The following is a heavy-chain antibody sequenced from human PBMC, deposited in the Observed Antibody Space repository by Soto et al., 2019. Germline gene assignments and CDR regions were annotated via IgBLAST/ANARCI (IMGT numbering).Heavy chain of an antibody. CDR1: GYTFTSYG. Sequence: ASVKVSCKASGYTFTSYGISWVRQAPGQGLEWMGWISAYNGNTNYAQKLQGRVTMTTDTSTSTAYMELRSLRSDDTAVYYCARDRYVLLWFGELSPSDPAHFDYWGQGTLVTVSS. D-gene: IGHD3-10*01. CDR2: ISAYNGNT. CDR3: ARDRYVLLWFGELSPSDPAHFDY. J-gene: IGHJ4*02. V-gene: IGHV1-18*01.